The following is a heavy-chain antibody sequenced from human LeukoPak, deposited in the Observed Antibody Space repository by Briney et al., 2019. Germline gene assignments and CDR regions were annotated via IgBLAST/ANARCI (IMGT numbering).Heavy chain of an antibody. D-gene: IGHD3-16*01. CDR3: ARDRFGGTWPQHYFDD. J-gene: IGHJ4*02. V-gene: IGHV3-30*04. CDR1: GFTFNNYA. CDR2: ISYDGKNE. Sequence: PGGTLRFPCIASGFTFNNYAMHWLRQAPGKGLEWLGVISYDGKNEYHADSVKERCSISRGGSKNTVSLQMNSLRAEDTAVYYCARDRFGGTWPQHYFDDWGQRTLVTVSS.